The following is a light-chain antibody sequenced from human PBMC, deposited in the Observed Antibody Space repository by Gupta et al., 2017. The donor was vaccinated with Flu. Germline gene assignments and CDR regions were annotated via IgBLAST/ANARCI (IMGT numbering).Light chain of an antibody. Sequence: SSVLSQPPSVSVAPGQTATIPCGGNNIGSKNVHWYQHRPGQAPLLVVFDDSDRPSGIPERISGFKFGSTATLTIDRVEGGDEADYYCQGWDNSRGHVVFGGGTKLTVL. CDR3: QGWDNSRGHVV. V-gene: IGLV3-21*02. CDR2: DDS. J-gene: IGLJ2*01. CDR1: NIGSKN.